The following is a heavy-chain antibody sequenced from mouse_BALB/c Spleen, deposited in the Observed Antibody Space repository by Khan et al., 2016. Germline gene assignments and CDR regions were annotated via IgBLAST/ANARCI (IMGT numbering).Heavy chain of an antibody. J-gene: IGHJ4*01. Sequence: EVELVESGGGLVQPGGSRKLSCAASGFTFSSFGMHWVRQAPEKGLEWVAYISSGSSTIYYADTVKGRFTISRDHPKNTLFLQMTSLRAEDSAMYYCARTGARNSYAMDYWGQGTSVTVSS. CDR1: GFTFSSFG. V-gene: IGHV5-17*02. CDR2: ISSGSSTI. CDR3: ARTGARNSYAMDY.